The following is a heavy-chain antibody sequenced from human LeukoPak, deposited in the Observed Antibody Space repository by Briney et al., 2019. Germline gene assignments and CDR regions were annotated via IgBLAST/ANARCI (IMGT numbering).Heavy chain of an antibody. V-gene: IGHV1-8*01. Sequence: ASVKVSCKASGYTFTSYDINWVRQATGQGLEWMGWMNPNSGNTGYAQKFQGRVTMTRNTSISTAYMELSSLRSEDTAVYYCLAMGGGYDFSSDWGQGTLVTVSS. J-gene: IGHJ4*02. D-gene: IGHD5-12*01. CDR2: MNPNSGNT. CDR1: GYTFTSYD. CDR3: LAMGGGYDFSSD.